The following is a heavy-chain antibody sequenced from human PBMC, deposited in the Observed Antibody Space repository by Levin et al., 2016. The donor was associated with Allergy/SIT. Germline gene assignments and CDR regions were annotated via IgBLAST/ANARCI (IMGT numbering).Heavy chain of an antibody. V-gene: IGHV3-30*04. D-gene: IGHD3-22*01. CDR3: ARDKYYDSSGYHGGDAFDI. CDR2: ISYDGSNK. J-gene: IGHJ3*02. Sequence: VRQAPGKGLEWVAVISYDGSNKYYADSVKGRFTISRDNSKNTLYLQMNSLRAEDTAVYYCARDKYYDSSGYHGGDAFDIWGQGTMVTVSS.